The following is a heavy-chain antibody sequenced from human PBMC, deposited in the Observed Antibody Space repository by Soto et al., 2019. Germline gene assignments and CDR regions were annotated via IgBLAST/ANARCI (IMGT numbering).Heavy chain of an antibody. Sequence: QVQLRESGPGLVKPSGTLSLTCVVSGASISSTYWWSWVRQPPGKGLEWIGEIYHTGSTKYNPSLKSRVTISIDTSTNEFSLKLNSVTAADTAVYYCATLPPRIEVVVTPIPTWGQGILVTVSS. D-gene: IGHD2-21*02. J-gene: IGHJ5*02. CDR3: ATLPPRIEVVVTPIPT. CDR1: GASISSTYW. V-gene: IGHV4-4*02. CDR2: IYHTGST.